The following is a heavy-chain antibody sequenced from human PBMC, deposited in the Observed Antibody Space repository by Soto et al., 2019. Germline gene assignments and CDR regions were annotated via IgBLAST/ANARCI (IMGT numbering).Heavy chain of an antibody. CDR1: GYIFTSYH. CDR2: ITAYNGNA. CDR3: ARGRSSWYSDYDYGLNV. D-gene: IGHD2-15*01. Sequence: GASVKVSCKTSGYIFTSYHINWVRQAPGQGLEWMGWITAYNGNANYAQKFQGRVTMTTDTSTSTAYMEVRTLRSDDTAVYYCARGRSSWYSDYDYGLNVWGQGTTVTVSS. V-gene: IGHV1-18*01. J-gene: IGHJ6*02.